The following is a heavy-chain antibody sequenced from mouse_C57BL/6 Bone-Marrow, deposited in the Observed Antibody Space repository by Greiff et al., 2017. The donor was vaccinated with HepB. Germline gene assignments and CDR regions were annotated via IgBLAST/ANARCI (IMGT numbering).Heavy chain of an antibody. CDR1: GYSITSGYY. D-gene: IGHD2-2*01. CDR3: AREDRLMVTTGFDY. CDR2: IRYDGSN. J-gene: IGHJ2*01. Sequence: ESGPGLVKPSQSLSLTCSVTGYSITSGYYWNWIRQFPGNKLEWMGYIRYDGSNNYNPSLKNRISITRDTAKNQFFLKLNSVTTEETASYECAREDRLMVTTGFDYWGQGTTLTVSS. V-gene: IGHV3-6*01.